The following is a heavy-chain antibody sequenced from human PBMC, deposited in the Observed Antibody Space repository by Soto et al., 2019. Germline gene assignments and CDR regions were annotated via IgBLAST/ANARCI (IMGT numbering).Heavy chain of an antibody. Sequence: SETLSLTCAVSGGSISSGGYYWSWIRQHPGKGLEWIGYIYYSGSTYYNPSLKGRVTISVDTSKNQFSLKLSSVTAADTAVYYCARTWESYYYDSSGHGDLWGRGILVTVSS. D-gene: IGHD3-22*01. V-gene: IGHV4-30-4*08. CDR3: ARTWESYYYDSSGHGDL. J-gene: IGHJ2*01. CDR1: GGSISSGGYY. CDR2: IYYSGST.